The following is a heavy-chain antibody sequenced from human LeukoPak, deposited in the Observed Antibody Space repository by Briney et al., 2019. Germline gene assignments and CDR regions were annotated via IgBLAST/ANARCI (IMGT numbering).Heavy chain of an antibody. D-gene: IGHD3-22*01. V-gene: IGHV4-61*02. CDR3: ARGRDSSGYYYGFDY. Sequence: PSETLSLTCTVSGGSISSGSYYWNWIRQPAGKGLEWIGRIYSSGSTNYNPSLKSRVTISVDTSKNQFSLKLSSVTAADTAVYYCARGRDSSGYYYGFDYWGQGTLVTVSS. CDR2: IYSSGST. CDR1: GGSISSGSYY. J-gene: IGHJ4*02.